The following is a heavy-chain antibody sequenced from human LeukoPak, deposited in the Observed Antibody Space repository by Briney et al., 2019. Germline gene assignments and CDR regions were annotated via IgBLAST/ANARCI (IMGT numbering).Heavy chain of an antibody. CDR1: GFTFSSYG. CDR3: AKESRWEYGSGSYYTLDY. CDR2: ISYDGSNK. J-gene: IGHJ4*02. V-gene: IGHV3-30*18. D-gene: IGHD3-10*01. Sequence: PGGSLRLSCAASGFTFSSYGMHWVRQAPGKGLEWVAVISYDGSNKYYADSVKGRFTISRDNSKNTLYLQMNSLRAEDTAVYYCAKESRWEYGSGSYYTLDYWGQGTLVTVSS.